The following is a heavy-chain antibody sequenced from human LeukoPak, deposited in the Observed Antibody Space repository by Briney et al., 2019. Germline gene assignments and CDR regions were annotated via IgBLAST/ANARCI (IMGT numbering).Heavy chain of an antibody. Sequence: SETLSLTCTVSGGSIRTTYYWAWIRQPPGKGLEWIGSIYYTGTTYYNLSLKSRVTISIDTSKNQFSLNLSSVTASDTAVYYCARGDSPDYWGQEPWSPSPQ. J-gene: IGHJ4*01. CDR2: IYYTGTT. CDR3: ARGDSPDY. V-gene: IGHV4-39*07. CDR1: GGSIRTTYY. D-gene: IGHD2-15*01.